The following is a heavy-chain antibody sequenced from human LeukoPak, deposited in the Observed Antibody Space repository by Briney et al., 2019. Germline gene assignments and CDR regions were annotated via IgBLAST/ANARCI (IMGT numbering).Heavy chain of an antibody. CDR2: IYTSGST. Sequence: SETLSLTCTVSGGSISSYYWSWIRQPAGKGLEWIGRIYTSGSTNYNPSLKSRVTMSVDTSKNQFSLKLSSVTAADTAVYYCAGGMASYYYYGMDVWGQGTTVTVSS. J-gene: IGHJ6*02. CDR3: AGGMASYYYYGMDV. CDR1: GGSISSYY. D-gene: IGHD2-8*01. V-gene: IGHV4-4*07.